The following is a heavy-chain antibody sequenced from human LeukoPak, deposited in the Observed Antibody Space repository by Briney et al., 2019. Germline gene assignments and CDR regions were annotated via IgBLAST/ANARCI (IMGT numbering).Heavy chain of an antibody. CDR3: ARVCDSSDHYDY. J-gene: IGHJ4*02. CDR2: IYPGDSDT. D-gene: IGHD3-22*01. CDR1: GYSFTSYW. V-gene: IGHV5-51*01. Sequence: RGESLKISCKGSGYSFTSYWIGWVREMPGKRLEWMGVIYPGDSDTRYSPSFQGQVTISADKSISTAYLQWSSLKASDTAMYYCARVCDSSDHYDYWGQGTLVTVSS.